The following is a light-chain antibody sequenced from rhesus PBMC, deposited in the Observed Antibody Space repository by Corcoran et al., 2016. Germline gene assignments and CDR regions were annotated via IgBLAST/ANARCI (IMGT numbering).Light chain of an antibody. CDR1: SSDIGGYNR. CDR2: EVS. CDR3: CSYARTGTFI. Sequence: QAAPTQSPSVSGSPGQSVTISYTGTSSDIGGYNRVSWYQQYPGKVPKLVIYEVSKRPSGVSDRFSGSKSGNTASLTISGLKAEDEADYYCCSYARTGTFIFGGGTRLTVL. V-gene: IGLV2-13*03. J-gene: IGLJ1*01.